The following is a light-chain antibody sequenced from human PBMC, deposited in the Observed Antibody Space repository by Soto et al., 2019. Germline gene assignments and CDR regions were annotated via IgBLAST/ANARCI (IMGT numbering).Light chain of an antibody. Sequence: EIVLTQSPGTLSLSPGERATLSCRASQSVSSSYLAWHQHKPGQAPRLLIYGASSSASGIPDRFSGSGSGTDFPLTISSLEAEDFAVYYCQHYGASPPYTFGQGSKLEIK. CDR1: QSVSSSY. CDR3: QHYGASPPYT. CDR2: GAS. J-gene: IGKJ2*01. V-gene: IGKV3-20*01.